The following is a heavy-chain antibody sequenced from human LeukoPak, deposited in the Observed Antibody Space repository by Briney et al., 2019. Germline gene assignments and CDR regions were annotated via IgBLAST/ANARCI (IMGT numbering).Heavy chain of an antibody. J-gene: IGHJ6*03. Sequence: ASVKVSCKASGYTFTSYGISWVRQAPGQGLEWMGWISGYNGNTNYAQNLQGRVTMTTDTSTSTVYMELSRLRSDDTAVYYCARPRFPYYRLSGADYYYMDVWGKGTTVTVSS. V-gene: IGHV1-18*01. CDR3: ARPRFPYYRLSGADYYYMDV. CDR1: GYTFTSYG. CDR2: ISGYNGNT. D-gene: IGHD3-10*01.